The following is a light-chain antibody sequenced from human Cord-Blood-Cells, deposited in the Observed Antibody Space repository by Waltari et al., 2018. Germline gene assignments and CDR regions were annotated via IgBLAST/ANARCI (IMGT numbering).Light chain of an antibody. CDR2: KAS. J-gene: IGKJ2*01. V-gene: IGKV1-5*03. CDR3: QQYNSYSRMYT. CDR1: QSISSW. Sequence: DIQMTQSPSTLSTYVGDRLTITCRASQSISSWLAWYQQKPGKAPKLLIYKASSLESGVPSRFSGSGSGTEFTLTISSLQPDDFATYYCQQYNSYSRMYTFGQGTKLEIK.